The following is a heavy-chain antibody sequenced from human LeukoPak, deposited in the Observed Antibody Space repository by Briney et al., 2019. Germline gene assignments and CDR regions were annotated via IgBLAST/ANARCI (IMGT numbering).Heavy chain of an antibody. CDR1: GFTFSSYG. D-gene: IGHD5-18*01. J-gene: IGHJ4*02. V-gene: IGHV3-53*01. CDR2: IYSGGST. Sequence: GGSLRLSCAASGFTFSSYGMSWVRQAPGKGLEWVAVIYSGGSTYYAEYVMGRCTISRDTSKNSLYLQMNSLRAEDTAVYFCATDVGYTYGQTFDYWGQGTLVTVSS. CDR3: ATDVGYTYGQTFDY.